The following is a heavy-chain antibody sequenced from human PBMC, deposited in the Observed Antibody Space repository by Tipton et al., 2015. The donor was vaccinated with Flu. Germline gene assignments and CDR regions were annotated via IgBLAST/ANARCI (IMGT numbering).Heavy chain of an antibody. Sequence: SLRLSCAASGFMFRIYGMHWARQAPGKGLEWVAAIWSDGSNEYYADSVKGRFTISRDNSKNTLYLQMNSLRAEDTAVYYCATGRFYYDSSGTRFDGFDIWGQGTMVTVSS. CDR1: GFMFRIYG. J-gene: IGHJ3*02. CDR2: IWSDGSNE. D-gene: IGHD3-22*01. CDR3: ATGRFYYDSSGTRFDGFDI. V-gene: IGHV3-33*01.